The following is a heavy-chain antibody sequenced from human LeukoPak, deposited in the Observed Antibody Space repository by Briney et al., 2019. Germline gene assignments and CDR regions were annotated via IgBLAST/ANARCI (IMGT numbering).Heavy chain of an antibody. CDR3: ARYRYGGPADY. J-gene: IGHJ4*02. D-gene: IGHD3-16*02. V-gene: IGHV4-38-2*01. CDR2: IYHAGNT. CDR1: GYAIRTGFY. Sequence: SETLSLTCAVSGYAIRTGFYWGWLRPPPGKELEWIGSIYHAGNTYYTPSLKSRVTISVDTSKNNFSLSLNSLTVADTAVYYCARYRYGGPADYWGPGTQITVSS.